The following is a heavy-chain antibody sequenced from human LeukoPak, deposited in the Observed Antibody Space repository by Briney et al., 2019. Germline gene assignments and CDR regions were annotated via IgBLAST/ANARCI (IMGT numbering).Heavy chain of an antibody. CDR2: IGHDGRNK. CDR3: ARDVRIYYYDSSPDY. D-gene: IGHD3-22*01. V-gene: IGHV3-30*02. CDR1: GFIFNSYG. Sequence: GGSLRLSCAASGFIFNSYGMHWVRQAPGKGLEWVAYIGHDGRNKYYADSVKGRFTISRDSPKNTLYLQMNSLRAEDTAVYYCARDVRIYYYDSSPDYWGQGALVTVSS. J-gene: IGHJ4*02.